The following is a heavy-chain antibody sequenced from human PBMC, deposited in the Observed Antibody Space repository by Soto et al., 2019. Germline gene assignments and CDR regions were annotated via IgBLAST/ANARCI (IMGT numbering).Heavy chain of an antibody. V-gene: IGHV4-39*07. J-gene: IGHJ6*02. CDR2: INYSGST. Sequence: SETLSLTCTVSGGSISRYNYCWGRIRQPPGKGLEWIGEINYSGSTNYNPSLKSRVTISVDTSKNQFSLKLSSVTAADTAVYYCARLTVNYGSGSYYYGMDVWGQGTTVTVSS. CDR3: ARLTVNYGSGSYYYGMDV. D-gene: IGHD3-10*01. CDR1: GGSISRYNYC.